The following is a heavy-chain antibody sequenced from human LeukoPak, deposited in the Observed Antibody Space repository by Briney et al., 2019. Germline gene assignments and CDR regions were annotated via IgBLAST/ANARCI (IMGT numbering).Heavy chain of an antibody. D-gene: IGHD6-13*01. CDR3: GKDGGPWGSSAVEYYFDY. V-gene: IGHV3-30*02. Sequence: GGSLRLSCAESGFTFSLYNIHWVRQAPSKGLEWVAFTRKDGSNKDYADSVKGRFTISRDNSKNKVYLQMNRLRAEDTAVYYCGKDGGPWGSSAVEYYFDYWGQGTLVSVS. CDR2: TRKDGSNK. CDR1: GFTFSLYN. J-gene: IGHJ4*02.